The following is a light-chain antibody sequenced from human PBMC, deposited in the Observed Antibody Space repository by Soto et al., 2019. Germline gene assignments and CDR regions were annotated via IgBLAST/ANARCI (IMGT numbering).Light chain of an antibody. CDR2: GAS. V-gene: IGKV3-20*01. CDR1: QSVSSSY. J-gene: IGKJ5*01. Sequence: EIVLTQSPGTLSLSPGERATLSCRASQSVSSSYLAWYQQKPGQATRLLIYGASSRATGIPDRFSGSVSGTDFTLTISRLEPEDFAVYYCQQYGSSPSITFGQGTRLEIK. CDR3: QQYGSSPSIT.